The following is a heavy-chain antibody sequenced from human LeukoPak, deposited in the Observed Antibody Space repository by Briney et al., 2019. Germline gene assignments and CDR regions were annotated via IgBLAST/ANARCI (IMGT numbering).Heavy chain of an antibody. Sequence: GGSLRLSCAASGFTFSSYWMSWVRQAPGKGLEWVANIKQDGSEKYYEDSVKGRFTISRDNAKNSLYLQMNSLRAEDTAVYYCARDRYSSSWYELDYWGQGTLVTVSS. CDR3: ARDRYSSSWYELDY. CDR1: GFTFSSYW. CDR2: IKQDGSEK. V-gene: IGHV3-7*05. J-gene: IGHJ4*02. D-gene: IGHD6-13*01.